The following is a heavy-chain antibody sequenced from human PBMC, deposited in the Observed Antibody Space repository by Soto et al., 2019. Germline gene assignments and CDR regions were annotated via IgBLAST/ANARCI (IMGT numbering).Heavy chain of an antibody. CDR1: DGSIRSYY. Sequence: SETLSHACTVFDGSIRSYYCSWIRQTPGKGLEWIGSIFYSGSAYYNPSRTGRVTMSVDTSKNQFSLNLNSVTAADTAVYFCGRPGGDFVLPSDYWGPGTLVTVSS. D-gene: IGHD2-21*02. CDR2: IFYSGSA. CDR3: GRPGGDFVLPSDY. J-gene: IGHJ4*02. V-gene: IGHV4-59*04.